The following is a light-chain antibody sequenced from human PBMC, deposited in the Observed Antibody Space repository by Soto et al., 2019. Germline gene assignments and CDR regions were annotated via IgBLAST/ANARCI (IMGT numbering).Light chain of an antibody. J-gene: IGKJ1*01. Sequence: DIQMTQSPSTLSASVGDRVTITCRASQSISSWLAWYQQKPGKAPKLLIYKASSLDSGVPSRVSGSGSGTEFTLTVSSLQPDDFATYDGQQYNSYPWRCGQGTKVESK. CDR3: QQYNSYPWR. V-gene: IGKV1-5*03. CDR2: KAS. CDR1: QSISSW.